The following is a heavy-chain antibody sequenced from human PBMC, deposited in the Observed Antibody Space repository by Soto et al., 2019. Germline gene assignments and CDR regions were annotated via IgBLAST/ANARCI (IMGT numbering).Heavy chain of an antibody. CDR3: ARNYYGSGHFYFDY. CDR1: GYSISSGYY. Sequence: PXETLSLTCAVSGYSISSGYYWGWIRQPPGKGLEWIGSIYHSGSTYYNPSLKSRVTISVDTSKNQFSLKLSSVTAADTAVYYCARNYYGSGHFYFDYWGQGTLVTVSS. V-gene: IGHV4-38-2*01. D-gene: IGHD3-10*01. J-gene: IGHJ4*02. CDR2: IYHSGST.